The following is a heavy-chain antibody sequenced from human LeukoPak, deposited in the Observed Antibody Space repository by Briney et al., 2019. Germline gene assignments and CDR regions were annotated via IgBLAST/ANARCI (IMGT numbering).Heavy chain of an antibody. D-gene: IGHD3-22*01. V-gene: IGHV3-33*06. CDR1: GFPFSSYG. Sequence: SGRSLRLSCAASGFPFSSYGMHWVRQAPGRGLEWVAIIWYDGNNKYYADSVKGRFTISRDNSKNTLYLQMNSLRAEDTAVYYCAKDFSYYDSSGSGPDYCGQGTLVTVSS. J-gene: IGHJ4*02. CDR3: AKDFSYYDSSGSGPDY. CDR2: IWYDGNNK.